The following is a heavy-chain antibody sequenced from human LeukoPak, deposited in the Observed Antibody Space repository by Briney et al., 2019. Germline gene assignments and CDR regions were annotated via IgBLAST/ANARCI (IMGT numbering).Heavy chain of an antibody. J-gene: IGHJ5*02. V-gene: IGHV4-34*01. Sequence: SEPLSLTCAVYGGSFSGYYWSWIRQPPGKGLEWIGEINHSGSTNYNPSLKSRVTISVDTSKNQFSLKLSSVTAADTAVYYCARAGHSGSYPKPNWFDPWGQGTLVTVSS. D-gene: IGHD1-26*01. CDR2: INHSGST. CDR1: GGSFSGYY. CDR3: ARAGHSGSYPKPNWFDP.